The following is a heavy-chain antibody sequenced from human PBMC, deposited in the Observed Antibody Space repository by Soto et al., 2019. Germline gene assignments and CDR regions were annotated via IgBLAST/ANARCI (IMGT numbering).Heavy chain of an antibody. CDR1: GGSITNYY. J-gene: IGHJ3*02. D-gene: IGHD3-10*01. Sequence: ETLSLTCIVSGGSITNYYWSWIRQPPGKGLEWIGYIYSGGSTNYNPSLKSRVTISVDTSKNQFSLNLTSVTAADTAVYHCARDSAYGDAFDIWGQGTMVTVSS. CDR3: ARDSAYGDAFDI. V-gene: IGHV4-59*01. CDR2: IYSGGST.